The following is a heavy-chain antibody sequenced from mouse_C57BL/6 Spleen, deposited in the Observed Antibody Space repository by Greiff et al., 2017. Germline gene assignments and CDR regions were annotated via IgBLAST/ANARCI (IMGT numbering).Heavy chain of an antibody. CDR3: ARHGWVLRGGAMDY. CDR2: ISNGGGST. Sequence: EVKLVESGGGLVQPGGSLKLSCAASGFTFSDYYMYWVRQTPEKRLEWVAYISNGGGSTYYPDTVKGRFTIDRDNAKNTLYLKMSRLKSEDTAMYYCARHGWVLRGGAMDYWGQGTSVTVSS. CDR1: GFTFSDYY. J-gene: IGHJ4*01. V-gene: IGHV5-12*01. D-gene: IGHD2-3*01.